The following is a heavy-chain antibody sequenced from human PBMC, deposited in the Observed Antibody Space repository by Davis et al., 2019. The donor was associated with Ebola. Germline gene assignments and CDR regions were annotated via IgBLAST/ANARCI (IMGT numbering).Heavy chain of an antibody. CDR1: GFTFSSYG. J-gene: IGHJ5*02. D-gene: IGHD3-22*01. V-gene: IGHV3-33*01. CDR3: ARGVLYYYDSSGYYNWFDP. Sequence: GGSLRLSCAASGFTFSSYGMHWVRQAPGKGLEWVAVIWYDGSNKYYADSVKGRFTISRDNAKNTLYLQMNSLRAEDTAVYYCARGVLYYYDSSGYYNWFDPWGQGTLVTVSS. CDR2: IWYDGSNK.